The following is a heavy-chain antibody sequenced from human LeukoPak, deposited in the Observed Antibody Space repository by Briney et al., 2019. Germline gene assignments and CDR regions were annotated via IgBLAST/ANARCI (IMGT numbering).Heavy chain of an antibody. CDR3: ARARGYSGYSLT. J-gene: IGHJ4*02. V-gene: IGHV4-30-4*01. CDR1: VGSISSCEYT. D-gene: IGHD5-12*01. CDR2: IYYSGST. Sequence: SESLSLTCTVSVGSISSCEYTWSWIRQPPGKGLEWIGYIYYSGSTYYNPSLKSRVTISVDTSKNQFSLKLSSVTAADTAVYYCARARGYSGYSLTWGQGTLVTVSS.